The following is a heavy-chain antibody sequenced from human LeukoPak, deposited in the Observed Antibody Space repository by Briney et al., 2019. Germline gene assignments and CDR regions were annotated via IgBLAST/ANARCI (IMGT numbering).Heavy chain of an antibody. Sequence: PQTLSLTCTVSGGSISSGGYYWSWIRQHPGKGLEWIGYIYYSGSTYYNPSLKSRVTISVDTSKNQFSLKLSSVTAADTAVYYCASGGAYCSSTSCYAFDYWGQGTLVTVSS. CDR3: ASGGAYCSSTSCYAFDY. D-gene: IGHD2-2*01. CDR2: IYYSGST. CDR1: GGSISSGGYY. V-gene: IGHV4-31*03. J-gene: IGHJ4*02.